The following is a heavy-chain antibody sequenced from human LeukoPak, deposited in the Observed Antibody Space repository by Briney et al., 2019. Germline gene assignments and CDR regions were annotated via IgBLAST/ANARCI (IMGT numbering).Heavy chain of an antibody. CDR1: GFTFSSYG. D-gene: IGHD6-13*01. CDR2: IRYDGSNK. J-gene: IGHJ3*02. V-gene: IGHV3-30*02. Sequence: GGSLRLSCAASGFTFSSYGMHWVRQAPGKGLEWVAFIRYDGSNKYYADSVKGRFTISRDNSKNTLYLQMNSLKTEDTAVYYCAKGKNSSWFDAFDIWGQGTMVTVSS. CDR3: AKGKNSSWFDAFDI.